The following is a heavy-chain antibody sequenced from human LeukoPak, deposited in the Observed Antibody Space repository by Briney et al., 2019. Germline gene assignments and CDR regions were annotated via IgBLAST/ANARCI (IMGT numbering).Heavy chain of an antibody. V-gene: IGHV3-21*01. CDR3: AREFGVDIVATIGY. Sequence: ETLSLTCTVSGGSISSYYWSWIRQPPGKGLEWVSSISSSSSYIYYADSVKGRFTISRDNAKNSLYLQMNSLRAEDTAVYYCAREFGVDIVATIGYWGQGTLVTVSS. CDR1: GGSISSYY. D-gene: IGHD5-12*01. CDR2: ISSSSSYI. J-gene: IGHJ4*02.